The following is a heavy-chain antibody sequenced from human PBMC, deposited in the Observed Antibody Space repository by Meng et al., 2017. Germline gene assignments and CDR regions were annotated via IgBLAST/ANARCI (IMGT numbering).Heavy chain of an antibody. CDR1: GFTFSSYG. Sequence: LSLTCAASGFTFSSYGMHWVRQAPGKGLEWVAVIWYDGSNKYYADSVKGRFTISRDNSKNTLYLQMNSLRAEDTAVYYCASDGYCSGGSCYSFDYWGQGTLVTGAS. D-gene: IGHD2-15*01. J-gene: IGHJ4*02. CDR2: IWYDGSNK. CDR3: ASDGYCSGGSCYSFDY. V-gene: IGHV3-33*01.